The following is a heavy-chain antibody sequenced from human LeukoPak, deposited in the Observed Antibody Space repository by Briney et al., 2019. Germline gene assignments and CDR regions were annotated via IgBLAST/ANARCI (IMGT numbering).Heavy chain of an antibody. CDR2: ISYDGSNK. Sequence: QPGRSLRLSCAASGFSFSSYGMHWVRQAPGKGLEWEAVISYDGSNKYYADSVKGRFTISRDNFKNTLYLQMNSLRAEDTAVYYCAKAGYSSGWTRDYFDYWGQGTLVTVSS. D-gene: IGHD6-19*01. J-gene: IGHJ4*02. CDR1: GFSFSSYG. V-gene: IGHV3-30*18. CDR3: AKAGYSSGWTRDYFDY.